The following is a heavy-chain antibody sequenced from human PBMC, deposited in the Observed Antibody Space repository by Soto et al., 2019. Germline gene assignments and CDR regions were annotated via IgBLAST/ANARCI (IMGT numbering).Heavy chain of an antibody. V-gene: IGHV3-30*04. Sequence: GGSLRLSCAASGFTFSSYAMHWVRQAPGKGLEWVAVISYDGSNKYYADSVKGRFTISRDNSKNTLYLQMNSLRAEDTAVYYCARGRLRFLEWLYFDYWGQGTLVTVSS. CDR3: ARGRLRFLEWLYFDY. CDR1: GFTFSSYA. J-gene: IGHJ4*02. D-gene: IGHD3-3*01. CDR2: ISYDGSNK.